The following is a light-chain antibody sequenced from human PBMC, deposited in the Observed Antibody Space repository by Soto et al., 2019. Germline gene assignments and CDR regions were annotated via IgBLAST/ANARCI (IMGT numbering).Light chain of an antibody. J-gene: IGLJ1*01. Sequence: QSVLTQPPSVSAAPGQKVTISCSGSSSNIGNNYVSWYQQLPGTAPKLLIYDNNKRPSGIPDRFSGSKSGTSATLGITGLQTGDEADYYCGTWDNSLSAGGAFGSGTKLTVL. CDR3: GTWDNSLSAGGA. CDR2: DNN. CDR1: SSNIGNNY. V-gene: IGLV1-51*01.